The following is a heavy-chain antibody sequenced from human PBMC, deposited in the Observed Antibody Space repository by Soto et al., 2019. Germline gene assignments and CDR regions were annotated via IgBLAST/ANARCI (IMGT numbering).Heavy chain of an antibody. J-gene: IGHJ6*02. CDR1: GFIFSDYY. Sequence: QVQLVESGGGLVKPGGSLRLSCAASGFIFSDYYISWIRQAPGKGLEWGSYINIAGDTIYYADSVKGRFTISRDNAKNSLFLQANSLRGEDTSVYYWARGHYGLDVWGPGTTVTVSS. V-gene: IGHV3-11*01. CDR2: INIAGDTI. CDR3: ARGHYGLDV.